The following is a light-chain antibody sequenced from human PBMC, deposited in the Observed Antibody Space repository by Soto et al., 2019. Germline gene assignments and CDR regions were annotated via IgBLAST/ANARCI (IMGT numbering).Light chain of an antibody. CDR3: QTYDKSLGGWV. Sequence: QSVLTQPPSVSGAPGQRVTISCTGSNSNIGAGFEVHWYQQVPGSAPKLLIFGNTNRPSGVPDRFSGSRSGSSASLAISGLQAEDEGDYYCQTYDKSLGGWVFGGGTKLTVL. CDR2: GNT. V-gene: IGLV1-40*01. J-gene: IGLJ3*02. CDR1: NSNIGAGFE.